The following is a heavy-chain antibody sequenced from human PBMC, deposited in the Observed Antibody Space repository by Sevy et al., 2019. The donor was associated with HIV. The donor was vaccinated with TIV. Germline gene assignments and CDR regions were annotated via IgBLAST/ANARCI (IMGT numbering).Heavy chain of an antibody. D-gene: IGHD5-12*01. CDR3: ARGKAKNPRSFDP. V-gene: IGHV1-69*13. Sequence: ASVKVSCKASRGTFSSYAISWVRQAPGQGLEWMGRIIPIFGTANYAQKFQGRVTITADESTSTAYMELSSLRSEDTAVYYCARGKAKNPRSFDPWGQGTLVTVSS. J-gene: IGHJ5*02. CDR1: RGTFSSYA. CDR2: IIPIFGTA.